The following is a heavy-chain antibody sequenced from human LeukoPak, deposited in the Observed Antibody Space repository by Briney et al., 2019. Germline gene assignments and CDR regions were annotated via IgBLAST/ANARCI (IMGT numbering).Heavy chain of an antibody. D-gene: IGHD2-2*01. CDR2: IYYSGST. V-gene: IGHV4-31*03. CDR1: GDSFSSGAYY. CDR3: ASGGAYCSSTSCYVYYGMDV. Sequence: PSQTLSLTCTVSGDSFSSGAYYWTWIRQHPGKGLEWIGFIYYSGSTYYNPSLKSRVTVSIDTSKNQFSLKLSSVTAADTAVYYCASGGAYCSSTSCYVYYGMDVWGQGTTVTVSS. J-gene: IGHJ6*02.